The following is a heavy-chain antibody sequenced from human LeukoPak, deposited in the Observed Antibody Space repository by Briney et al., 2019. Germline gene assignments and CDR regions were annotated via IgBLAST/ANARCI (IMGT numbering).Heavy chain of an antibody. CDR2: MNPNSGNT. Sequence: GASVNVSCKPSGYTFTSYDINWVRQATGQGLEGMGWMNPNSGNTGYAQKFQGRVTMTRNISISTAYMELSSLRSEDTAVYYCARAYCSGGSGLDYWGQGTLVTASS. CDR3: ARAYCSGGSGLDY. CDR1: GYTFTSYD. D-gene: IGHD2-15*01. V-gene: IGHV1-8*01. J-gene: IGHJ4*02.